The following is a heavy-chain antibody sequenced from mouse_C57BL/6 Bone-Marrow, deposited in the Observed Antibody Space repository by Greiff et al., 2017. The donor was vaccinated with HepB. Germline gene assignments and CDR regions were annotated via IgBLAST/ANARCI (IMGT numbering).Heavy chain of an antibody. V-gene: IGHV14-4*01. D-gene: IGHD3-2*02. CDR1: GFNIKDDY. J-gene: IGHJ2*01. CDR2: IDPENG. Sequence: EVQLQQSGAELVRPGASVKLSCTASGFNIKDDYMHWVKQRPEQGLEWIGWIDPENGEYASKFQGKATITADTSSNTAYLQLSSLTSEDTAVYYCTPDSSGPLFDYWGQGTTLTVSS. CDR3: TPDSSGPLFDY.